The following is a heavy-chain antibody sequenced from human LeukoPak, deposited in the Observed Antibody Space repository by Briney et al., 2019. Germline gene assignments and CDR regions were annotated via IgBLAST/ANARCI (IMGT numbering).Heavy chain of an antibody. Sequence: ASVKVSCKASGYTFTSYGISWVRQAPGQGPEWMGWISAYNGNTNYAQKLQGRVTMTTDTSTSTAYMELRSLRSDDTAVYYCARDRVAYCGGDCYSEWFDPWGQGALVTVSS. V-gene: IGHV1-18*01. D-gene: IGHD2-21*02. CDR1: GYTFTSYG. CDR2: ISAYNGNT. J-gene: IGHJ5*02. CDR3: ARDRVAYCGGDCYSEWFDP.